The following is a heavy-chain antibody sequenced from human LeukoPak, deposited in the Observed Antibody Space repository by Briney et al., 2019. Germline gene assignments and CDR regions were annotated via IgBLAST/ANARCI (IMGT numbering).Heavy chain of an antibody. CDR2: MNPNSGNT. CDR3: ARGLGTYWGKDFLNWFDP. CDR1: GYTFTAYD. Sequence: ASVKVSCKASGYTFTAYDINWVRQATGQGLEWMGWMNPNSGNTGYAQKFQGRVTITRNTSLTTAYMELTSLTSEDTAVYYCARGLGTYWGKDFLNWFDPWGQGTLVTVSS. J-gene: IGHJ5*02. D-gene: IGHD7-27*01. V-gene: IGHV1-8*03.